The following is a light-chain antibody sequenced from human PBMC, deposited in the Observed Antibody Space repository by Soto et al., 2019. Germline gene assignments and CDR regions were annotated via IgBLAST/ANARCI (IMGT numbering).Light chain of an antibody. V-gene: IGKV3-20*01. CDR1: QGFSSSF. J-gene: IGKJ1*01. CDR2: GAS. CDR3: QQYGHSPT. Sequence: EIVLTQSPGTLSLSPGERAALSCRASQGFSSSFLAWYQHRPGQAPRLLIYGASSRATGIPDRFSGSRSGTDFTITLSRLEPEDFTVYYCQQYGHSPTFGPGTTVEIK.